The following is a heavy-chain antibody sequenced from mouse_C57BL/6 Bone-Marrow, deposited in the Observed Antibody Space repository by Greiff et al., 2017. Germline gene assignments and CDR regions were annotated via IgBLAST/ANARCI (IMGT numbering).Heavy chain of an antibody. V-gene: IGHV5-17*01. CDR2: ISSGSSTI. CDR3: AREGLPFDY. D-gene: IGHD2-2*01. CDR1: GFTFSDYG. Sequence: EVMLVESGGGLVKPGGSLKLSCAASGFTFSDYGMHWVRQAPEKGLEWVAYISSGSSTIYYADKVKGRFTISRDNAKNTLFLQMTSLRSEDTAMYYCAREGLPFDYWGQGTTLTVSS. J-gene: IGHJ2*01.